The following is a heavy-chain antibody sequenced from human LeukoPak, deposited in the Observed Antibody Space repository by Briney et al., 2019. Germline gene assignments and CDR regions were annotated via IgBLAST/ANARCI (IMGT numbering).Heavy chain of an antibody. V-gene: IGHV4-59*08. D-gene: IGHD5-24*01. CDR2: IYYSGST. J-gene: IGHJ2*01. CDR3: ARCRDGYNLYWYFDL. CDR1: GGSISSYY. Sequence: SETLSLTCTVSGGSISSYYWSWIRQPPGKGLEWIGYIYYSGSTNYNPSLKSRVTISVDTSKNQFSLKLCSVTAADTAVYYCARCRDGYNLYWYFDLWGRGTLVTVSS.